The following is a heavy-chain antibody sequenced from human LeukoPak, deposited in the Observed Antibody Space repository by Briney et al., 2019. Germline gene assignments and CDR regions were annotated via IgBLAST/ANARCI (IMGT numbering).Heavy chain of an antibody. J-gene: IGHJ4*02. D-gene: IGHD5-24*01. CDR1: GFTFSSYA. CDR2: ISYDGSNK. Sequence: GGSLRLSCAASGFTFSSYAMHWVRQAPGKGLEWVAVISYDGSNKYYADSVKGRFTISRDNSKNTLYLQMNSLRAEDTAVYYCASRGSRDGYNPAYWGQGTLVTVSS. V-gene: IGHV3-30*04. CDR3: ASRGSRDGYNPAY.